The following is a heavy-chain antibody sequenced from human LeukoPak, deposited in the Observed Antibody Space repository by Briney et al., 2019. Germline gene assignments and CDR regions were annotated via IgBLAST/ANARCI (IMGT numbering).Heavy chain of an antibody. CDR2: IIPIFGTA. CDR1: GGTFSSYA. D-gene: IGHD1-26*01. Sequence: SVKVSCKASGGTFSSYAISWVRQAPGQGLEWMGGIIPIFGTANYAQKFQGRVTITADESTCTAYMELSSLRSEDTAVYYCARNSGSYYVGDAFDIWGQGTMVTVSS. J-gene: IGHJ3*02. CDR3: ARNSGSYYVGDAFDI. V-gene: IGHV1-69*13.